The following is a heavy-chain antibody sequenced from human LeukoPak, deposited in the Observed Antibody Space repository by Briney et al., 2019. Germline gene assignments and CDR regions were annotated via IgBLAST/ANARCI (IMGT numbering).Heavy chain of an antibody. CDR1: GFSFSDFG. V-gene: IGHV3-30*02. D-gene: IGHD4-11*01. CDR2: IRSDGSSI. Sequence: GGSLRLSCAASGFSFSDFGMHWIRQAPGKGLEWVTLIRSDGSSIYYADSMKGRFTISRDNSRNTLYLQMNSLRVEDTAVYYCAKDRDEYGNDCWGQGILVTVST. CDR3: AKDRDEYGNDC. J-gene: IGHJ4*02.